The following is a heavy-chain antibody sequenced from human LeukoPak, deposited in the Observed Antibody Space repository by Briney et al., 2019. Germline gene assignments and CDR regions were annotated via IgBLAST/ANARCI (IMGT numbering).Heavy chain of an antibody. CDR2: IYYTGST. CDR3: ARDYTMTHASDI. CDR1: GGSMSDYY. Sequence: SETLSLTCTVSGGSMSDYYWSWIRQPPGKGLEWIGYIYYTGSTNYNPSLKDRVTISIDTSKNQFSLKLTSVTAADTALYYCARDYTMTHASDIWGQGTLVSFSS. D-gene: IGHD3-22*01. V-gene: IGHV4-59*01. J-gene: IGHJ3*02.